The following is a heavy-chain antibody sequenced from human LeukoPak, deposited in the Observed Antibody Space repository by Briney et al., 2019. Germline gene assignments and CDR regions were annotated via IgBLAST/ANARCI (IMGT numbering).Heavy chain of an antibody. V-gene: IGHV4-39*01. CDR1: GGSISSSSYY. CDR2: IYYSGST. J-gene: IGHJ4*02. D-gene: IGHD2-2*01. CDR3: ASGSWWRGDIVVVPAVMIDY. Sequence: SETLSLTCTVSGGSISSSSYYWGLIRQPPGKGLEWIGSIYYSGSTYYNPSLKSRVTISVDTSKNQFSLKLSSVTAADTAVYYCASGSWWRGDIVVVPAVMIDYWGQGTLVTVSS.